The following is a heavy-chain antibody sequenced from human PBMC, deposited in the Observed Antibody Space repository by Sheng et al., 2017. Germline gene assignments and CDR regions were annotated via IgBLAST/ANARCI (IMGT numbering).Heavy chain of an antibody. CDR1: GGSISSSSYY. J-gene: IGHJ6*03. D-gene: IGHD4-4*01. CDR3: ARDLVLQTDYYYYMDV. V-gene: IGHV4-39*07. CDR2: IYYSGST. Sequence: QLQLQESGPGLVKPSETLSLTCTVSGGSISSSSYYWGWIRQPPGKGLEWIGSIYYSGSTYYNPSLKSRVTISVDTSKNQFSLKLSSVTAADTAVYYCARDLVLQTDYYYYMDVWGQGTTVTVSS.